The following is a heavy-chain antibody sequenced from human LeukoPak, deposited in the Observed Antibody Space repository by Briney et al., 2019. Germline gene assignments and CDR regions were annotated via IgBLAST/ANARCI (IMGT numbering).Heavy chain of an antibody. CDR2: IYHSGST. Sequence: PWETLSLTCTVSGYSISSGNYWGWIRQPPGKGLEWIGSIYHSGSTYYNPSLKSRVTISVDTSKNQFSLKLSSVTAADTAVYYCAMKLGYCSGGSCYSSWFDPWGQGTLVTVSS. CDR1: GYSISSGNY. J-gene: IGHJ5*02. V-gene: IGHV4-38-2*02. CDR3: AMKLGYCSGGSCYSSWFDP. D-gene: IGHD2-15*01.